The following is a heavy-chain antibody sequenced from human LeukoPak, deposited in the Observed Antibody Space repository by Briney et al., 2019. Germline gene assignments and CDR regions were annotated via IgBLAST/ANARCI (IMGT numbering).Heavy chain of an antibody. V-gene: IGHV3-30*02. Sequence: GGSLRLSCAASGFTFSSYGMHWVRQAPGKGLEWVAFIRYDGSNKYYADSVKGRFTISRDNSKNTLYLQMNSLRADDAAVYYCVRENSVDYFRGPFDPFDIWGQGTMVTVSS. J-gene: IGHJ3*02. CDR1: GFTFSSYG. CDR3: VRENSVDYFRGPFDPFDI. CDR2: IRYDGSNK. D-gene: IGHD3-10*01.